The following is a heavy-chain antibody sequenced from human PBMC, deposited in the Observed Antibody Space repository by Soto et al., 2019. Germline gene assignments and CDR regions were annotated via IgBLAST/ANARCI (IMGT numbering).Heavy chain of an antibody. Sequence: QTLSLACAISWDPFSSNLAACNCIGRSPSRGLEWLGRTYYRTRWHNDYAVSVKGRITINPDPSRNQFYLQVNSVTSEDTAVCYCAEATHGYLYYGLDVWGQGTTVTVSS. V-gene: IGHV6-1*01. J-gene: IGHJ6*02. D-gene: IGHD5-12*01. CDR2: TYYRTRWHN. CDR1: WDPFSSNLAA. CDR3: AEATHGYLYYGLDV.